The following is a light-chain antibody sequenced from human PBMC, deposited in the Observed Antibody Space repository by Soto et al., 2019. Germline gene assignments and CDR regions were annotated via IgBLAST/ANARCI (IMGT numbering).Light chain of an antibody. CDR1: QHIRKW. J-gene: IGKJ1*01. Sequence: GDRVTLTCRASQHIRKWLAWYQQKPGKTPKLLIYETSTLESGVPSRVSGSGFGTEFTLTISSLQPDDSATYYCQQYYSYPWTFGQGTKVEI. CDR3: QQYYSYPWT. V-gene: IGKV1-5*03. CDR2: ETS.